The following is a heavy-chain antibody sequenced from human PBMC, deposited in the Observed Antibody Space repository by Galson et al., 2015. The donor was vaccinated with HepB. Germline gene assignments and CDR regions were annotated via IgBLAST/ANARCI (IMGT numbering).Heavy chain of an antibody. CDR2: ISGTRANT. J-gene: IGHJ3*02. D-gene: IGHD2-21*01. CDR3: AGIGGDSDDSFDI. Sequence: SVKVSCKASGYSFKNYGITWVRQAPGQGLEWMGWISGTRANTNSDTNFAQKFQGRVTLTTDASTSTAYMELWSLRSDDTALYYCAGIGGDSDDSFDIWGQGTVVTVSS. V-gene: IGHV1-18*04. CDR1: GYSFKNYG.